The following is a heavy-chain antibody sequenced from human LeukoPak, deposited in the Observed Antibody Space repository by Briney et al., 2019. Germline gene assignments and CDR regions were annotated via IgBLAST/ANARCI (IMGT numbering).Heavy chain of an antibody. D-gene: IGHD1-26*01. CDR2: INPSGGST. J-gene: IGHJ3*02. Sequence: ASVKVSCKASGYTFTSYYMHWVRQAPGQGLEWMGIINPSGGSTSYAQKFQGRVTMTRDMSTSTVYMELRSLRSDDTAVYYCATYVRYSGTYPPFDIWGQGTMVTVSS. CDR3: ATYVRYSGTYPPFDI. V-gene: IGHV1-46*01. CDR1: GYTFTSYY.